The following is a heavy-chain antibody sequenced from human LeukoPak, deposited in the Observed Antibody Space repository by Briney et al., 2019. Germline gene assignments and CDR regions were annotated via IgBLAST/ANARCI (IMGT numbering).Heavy chain of an antibody. CDR3: ARLPLRSIAVGYYGMDV. D-gene: IGHD6-6*01. Sequence: ASVKVSCKASGGTFSSYAISWVRQAPGQGLEWMGGIIPIFGTANYAQKFQGRVTITADESTSTAYMELSSLRSEDTAVYYCARLPLRSIAVGYYGMDVWGQGTTVTVSS. CDR1: GGTFSSYA. CDR2: IIPIFGTA. V-gene: IGHV1-69*13. J-gene: IGHJ6*02.